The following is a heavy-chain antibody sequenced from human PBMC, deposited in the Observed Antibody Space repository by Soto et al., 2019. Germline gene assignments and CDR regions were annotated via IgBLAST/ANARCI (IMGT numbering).Heavy chain of an antibody. Sequence: ASVKVSCKASGYTFTSYGISWVRQAPGQGLEWMGWISAYNGNTNYAQKLQGRVTMTTDTPTSTAYMELRSLRSDDTAVYYCARDPELYSSGYYNWFDPWGQGTLVTVS. CDR1: GYTFTSYG. CDR3: ARDPELYSSGYYNWFDP. CDR2: ISAYNGNT. V-gene: IGHV1-18*01. D-gene: IGHD3-22*01. J-gene: IGHJ5*02.